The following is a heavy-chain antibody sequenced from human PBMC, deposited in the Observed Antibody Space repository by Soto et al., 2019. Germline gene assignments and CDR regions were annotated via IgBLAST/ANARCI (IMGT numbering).Heavy chain of an antibody. CDR2: IYSGGST. Sequence: EVQLVETGGGLIQPGGSLRLSCAASGFTVSSNYMSWVRQAPGKGLEWVSVIYSGGSTYYADSVKGRFTISRDNSKNTLYLQMNTQSDEDTAVYYCARRGVDTFGGDFDYWGQGTLVTVSS. D-gene: IGHD5-18*01. J-gene: IGHJ4*02. CDR3: ARRGVDTFGGDFDY. CDR1: GFTVSSNY. V-gene: IGHV3-53*02.